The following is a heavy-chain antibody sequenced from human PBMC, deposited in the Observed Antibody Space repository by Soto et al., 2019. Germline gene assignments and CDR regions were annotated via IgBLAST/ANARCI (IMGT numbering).Heavy chain of an antibody. D-gene: IGHD3-22*01. CDR1: GFTVSSYY. CDR3: ARGRYYYDSSGYHSPFDY. J-gene: IGHJ4*02. Sequence: EVQLVETGGGLIQPGGSLRVSCAASGFTVSSYYMSWVRQAPGKGLEWVSVIYSGGSTYYADSVKGRFTVSRDNSKNMLSLQMNSLRAEDTAVYYCARGRYYYDSSGYHSPFDYWGQGTLVTVYS. CDR2: IYSGGST. V-gene: IGHV3-53*02.